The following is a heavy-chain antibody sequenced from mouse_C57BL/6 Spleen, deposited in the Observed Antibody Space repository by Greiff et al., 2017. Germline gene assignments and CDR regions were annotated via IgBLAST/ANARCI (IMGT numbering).Heavy chain of an antibody. J-gene: IGHJ2*01. CDR1: GFTFSDAW. CDR3: TRTTYYSNYFYYFDY. V-gene: IGHV6-6*01. Sequence: EVMLVESGGGLVQPGGSMKLSCAASGFTFSDAWMDWVRQSPEKGLEWVAEIRNKANNHATYYAESVKGRFTISRDDSKSSVYLQMNSLRAEDTGIYYCTRTTYYSNYFYYFDYWGQGTTLTVSS. CDR2: IRNKANNHAT. D-gene: IGHD2-5*01.